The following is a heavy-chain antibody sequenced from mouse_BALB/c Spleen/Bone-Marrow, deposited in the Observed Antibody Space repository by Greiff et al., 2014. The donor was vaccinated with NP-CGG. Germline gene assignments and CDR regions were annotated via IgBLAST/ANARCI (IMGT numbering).Heavy chain of an antibody. V-gene: IGHV1-26*01. Sequence: EVKLVESGPDLVKPGASVKISCKASGYSFTGYYMYWVKQSHGKSLEWIGRVNPNNGDVSYNQKFKGKAILTVDKSSSTAYMELRSLTSEDSAVYHCARSTATGFAYWGQGTLVTVSA. CDR2: VNPNNGDV. D-gene: IGHD1-2*01. J-gene: IGHJ3*01. CDR3: ARSTATGFAY. CDR1: GYSFTGYY.